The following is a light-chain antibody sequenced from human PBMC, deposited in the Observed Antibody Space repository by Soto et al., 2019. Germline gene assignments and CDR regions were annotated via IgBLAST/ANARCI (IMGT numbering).Light chain of an antibody. Sequence: QSVLTQPASVSGSPGQSITISCTGTSSDVGGYNYVSWYQQHQGKAPKLMIYEVSNRPSGVSNRFSGSKSGNTASLPTSGLQAEDEADYYFSSYTGSSTPYVFGTGTKLTVL. V-gene: IGLV2-14*01. J-gene: IGLJ1*01. CDR2: EVS. CDR3: SSYTGSSTPYV. CDR1: SSDVGGYNY.